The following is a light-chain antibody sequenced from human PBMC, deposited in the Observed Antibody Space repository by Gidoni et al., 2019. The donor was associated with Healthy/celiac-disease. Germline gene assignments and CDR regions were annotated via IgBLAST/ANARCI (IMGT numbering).Light chain of an antibody. CDR3: QQRSNWPPA. V-gene: IGKV3-11*01. CDR2: DAS. J-gene: IGKJ5*01. Sequence: EIVLTQSPATLSLSPGERATLSCRARQSVSSYFAWYQQKHGQSPRLRISDASNSPTGIPDRFSGTGSGTDFILTISIREPEDFAVYYCQQRSNWPPAFXQXTRLEIK. CDR1: QSVSSY.